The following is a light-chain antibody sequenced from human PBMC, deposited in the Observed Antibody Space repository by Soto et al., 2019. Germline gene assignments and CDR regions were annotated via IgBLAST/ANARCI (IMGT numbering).Light chain of an antibody. CDR3: QQYDNWPQT. CDR2: GAS. J-gene: IGKJ1*01. Sequence: EIVMTQSPATLSVSPRARATLSCGASQSVGIYLAWYQQRPGQAPRLLIHGASTRAPGIPARFSGSGSGTHFTLTISSLQSEDFAVYYCQQYDNWPQTFGQGTKVDIK. V-gene: IGKV3-15*01. CDR1: QSVGIY.